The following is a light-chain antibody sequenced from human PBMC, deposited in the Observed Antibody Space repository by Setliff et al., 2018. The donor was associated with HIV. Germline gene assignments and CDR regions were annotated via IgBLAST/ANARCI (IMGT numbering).Light chain of an antibody. Sequence: SYELTQPPSVSVAPGKTAKINCGGSNIGTKGVHWSQQKPGQAPVLVVYDDADRPSRIRDRFSGSKSGNTATLTISRVEAGDEADYYCQVWHFSDHYVFGTGTKVTVL. CDR2: DDA. CDR3: QVWHFSDHYV. V-gene: IGLV3-21*03. CDR1: NIGTKG. J-gene: IGLJ1*01.